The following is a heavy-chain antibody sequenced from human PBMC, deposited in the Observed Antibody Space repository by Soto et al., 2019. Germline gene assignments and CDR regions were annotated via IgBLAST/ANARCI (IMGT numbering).Heavy chain of an antibody. D-gene: IGHD3-10*01. CDR2: ISTNGHST. CDR3: VKAVRGSVTYFYYYGMDV. Sequence: HPGGSLRLSCAASGFTFSSYAMSWVRQAPGKGLEYVSAISTNGHSTYYADSVKGRFTISRDNSQNTLYLQMSSLRTDDTAVYYCVKAVRGSVTYFYYYGMDVWGQGTTVTVSS. CDR1: GFTFSSYA. J-gene: IGHJ6*02. V-gene: IGHV3-64D*08.